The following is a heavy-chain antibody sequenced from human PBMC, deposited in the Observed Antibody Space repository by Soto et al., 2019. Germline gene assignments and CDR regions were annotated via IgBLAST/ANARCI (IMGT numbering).Heavy chain of an antibody. CDR1: GYSISSGYY. Sequence: SETLSLTCTVSGYSISSGYYWGWIRQPPGKGLEWIGSIYHSGSTYYNPSLKSRVTISVDTSKNQFSLKLSSVTAADTAVYYCARVGAGGIAAAGSEYFQHWGQGTLVTVSS. J-gene: IGHJ1*01. CDR2: IYHSGST. CDR3: ARVGAGGIAAAGSEYFQH. D-gene: IGHD6-13*01. V-gene: IGHV4-38-2*02.